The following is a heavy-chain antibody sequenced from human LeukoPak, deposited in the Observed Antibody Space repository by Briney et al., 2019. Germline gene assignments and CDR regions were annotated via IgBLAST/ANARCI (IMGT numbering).Heavy chain of an antibody. CDR1: GFSLSGHW. Sequence: GGSLRLSCATSGFSLSGHWMNWVRQPPGKGLEWVANIKAGGSEKYYVDSVKGRFTISRDDAKRTVDLRMDNLRTEGTAVYYCAYRNNFEYWGQGTLVTVSS. J-gene: IGHJ4*02. V-gene: IGHV3-7*05. CDR2: IKAGGSEK. CDR3: AYRNNFEY. D-gene: IGHD1-26*01.